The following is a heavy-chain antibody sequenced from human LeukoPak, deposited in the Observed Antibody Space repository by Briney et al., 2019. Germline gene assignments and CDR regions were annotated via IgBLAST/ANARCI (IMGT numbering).Heavy chain of an antibody. CDR2: IYYGGDT. CDR1: GGSFSSYY. D-gene: IGHD6-13*01. J-gene: IGHJ4*02. V-gene: IGHV4-59*01. Sequence: PSETLSLTCTVSGGSFSSYYWSWIRQPPGKGLEWIGYIYYGGDTNYNPSLKSRVTISVDTSKNQFSPKLSSVTAADTAVFYCARSWGSSSGIDNWGQGTLVTVSS. CDR3: ARSWGSSSGIDN.